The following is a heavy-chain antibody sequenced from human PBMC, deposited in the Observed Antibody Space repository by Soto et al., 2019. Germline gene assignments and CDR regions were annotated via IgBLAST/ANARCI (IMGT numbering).Heavy chain of an antibody. CDR3: ATDDFPIRGADY. V-gene: IGHV3-15*07. D-gene: IGHD2-21*02. Sequence: EVQLVESGGGLVKPGESLRLSCAASGVTFSNGWMHWVRQGPGKGLEWVGRIKRTTDGGTTDYAAPVKGRFTISRDESENTLFLQMTSLKTEDTAVYYCATDDFPIRGADYWVRGILVTVSS. CDR1: GVTFSNGW. J-gene: IGHJ4*02. CDR2: IKRTTDGGTT.